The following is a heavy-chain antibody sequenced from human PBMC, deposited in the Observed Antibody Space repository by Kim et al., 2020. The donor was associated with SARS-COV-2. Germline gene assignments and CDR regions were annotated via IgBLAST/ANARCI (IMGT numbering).Heavy chain of an antibody. CDR2: IYTSGST. CDR1: GGSISSGSYY. V-gene: IGHV4-61*02. Sequence: SETLSLTCTVSGGSISSGSYYWSWIRQPAGKGLEWIGRIYTSGSTNYNPSLKSRVTISVDTSKNQFSLKLSSVTAADTAVYYCARVSTYYYDSDPYGMDVWGQGTTVTVS. CDR3: ARVSTYYYDSDPYGMDV. D-gene: IGHD3-22*01. J-gene: IGHJ6*02.